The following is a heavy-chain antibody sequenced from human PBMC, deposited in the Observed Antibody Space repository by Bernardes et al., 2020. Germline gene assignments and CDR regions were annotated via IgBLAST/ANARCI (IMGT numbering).Heavy chain of an antibody. CDR3: ARSNGIVVVPAATGFDY. Sequence: ASVKVSCKASGYTFTSYGISWVRQAPGQGLEWMGWISAYNGNTNYAQKLQGRVTMTTDTSTSTAYMELRSLRSDDTAVYYCARSNGIVVVPAATGFDYWGQGTLVTVSS. CDR2: ISAYNGNT. D-gene: IGHD2-2*01. J-gene: IGHJ4*02. CDR1: GYTFTSYG. V-gene: IGHV1-18*01.